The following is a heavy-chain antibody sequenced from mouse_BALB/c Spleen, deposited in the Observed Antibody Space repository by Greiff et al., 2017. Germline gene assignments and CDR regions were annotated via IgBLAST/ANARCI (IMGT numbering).Heavy chain of an antibody. D-gene: IGHD1-1*01. CDR2: INPGSGGT. V-gene: IGHV1-54*01. Sequence: VQLQQSGAELVRPGTSVKVFCKASGYAFTNYLIEWVKQRPGQGLEWIGVINPGSGGTNYNEKFKGKATLTADKSSSTAYMQLSSLTSDDSAVYFCARDGILRSFAYWGQGTLVTVSA. CDR3: ARDGILRSFAY. CDR1: GYAFTNYL. J-gene: IGHJ3*01.